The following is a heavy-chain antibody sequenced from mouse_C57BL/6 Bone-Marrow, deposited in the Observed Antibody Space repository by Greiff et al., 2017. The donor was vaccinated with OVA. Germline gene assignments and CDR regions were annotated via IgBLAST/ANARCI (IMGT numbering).Heavy chain of an antibody. CDR2: INPYNGGT. J-gene: IGHJ1*03. V-gene: IGHV1-19*01. D-gene: IGHD1-1*01. CDR1: GYTFTDYY. CDR3: ARHSDYYGSSYWYFDV. Sequence: LQESGPVLVKPGASVKMSGKASGYTFTDYYMNWVKQSHGKSLEWIRVINPYNGGTSYNQKFKGKATLTVDKSSSTAYMELNSLTSEDSAVYYCARHSDYYGSSYWYFDVWGTGTTVTVSS.